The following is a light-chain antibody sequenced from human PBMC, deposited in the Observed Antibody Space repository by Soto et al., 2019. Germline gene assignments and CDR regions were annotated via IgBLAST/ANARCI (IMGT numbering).Light chain of an antibody. J-gene: IGKJ4*01. CDR2: AAS. Sequence: DIQMPQSPSSLSASVGDRVTITCRARQSISSYLNWYQQKPGKAPQLLIYAASSLQSGGPSRFSGSGSGTDFTLTISSLQPEDFATYYCQQSYSLLALTFGGGTKVEIK. CDR1: QSISSY. V-gene: IGKV1-39*01. CDR3: QQSYSLLALT.